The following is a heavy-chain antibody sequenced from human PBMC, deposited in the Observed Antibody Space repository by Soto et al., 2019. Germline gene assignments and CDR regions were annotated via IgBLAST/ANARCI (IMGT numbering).Heavy chain of an antibody. V-gene: IGHV1-18*01. D-gene: IGHD2-2*01. CDR1: GYTFTSYG. Sequence: QVQLVQSGAEVKKPGASVKVSCKASGYTFTSYGISWVRQAPGQGLEWMGWISAYNGNTNYAQKLQGRVTMTTDTSTSTAYMELRSLISDDTAVYYCGRVAVLVPATNYYCTMDVWGQGTTVTVSS. CDR3: GRVAVLVPATNYYCTMDV. J-gene: IGHJ6*02. CDR2: ISAYNGNT.